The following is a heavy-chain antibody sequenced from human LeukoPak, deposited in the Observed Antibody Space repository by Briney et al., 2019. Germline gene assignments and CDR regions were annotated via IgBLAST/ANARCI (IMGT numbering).Heavy chain of an antibody. CDR3: ARDTSRTYSSSWYGGYYYMDV. D-gene: IGHD6-13*01. CDR1: GFTVSSNY. Sequence: PGGSLRLSCAASGFTVSSNYMSWVRQAPGKGLEWVSVIYSGGSTYYADSVECRFTIARDNSKNTLYLQMNSLRAEDTAVYYCARDTSRTYSSSWYGGYYYMDVWGKGTTVTVSS. J-gene: IGHJ6*03. V-gene: IGHV3-53*01. CDR2: IYSGGST.